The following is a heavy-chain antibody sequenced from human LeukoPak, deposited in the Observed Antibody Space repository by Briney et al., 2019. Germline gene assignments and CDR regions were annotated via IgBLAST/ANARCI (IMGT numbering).Heavy chain of an antibody. V-gene: IGHV4-59*01. CDR2: IYYSGAT. J-gene: IGHJ5*02. Sequence: SETLSLTCTVSGGSINSYYWNWIRQPPGKGLEWIGYIYYSGATNYNPSLKSRVTISVDTSKKQFSLKLNSVTAADTAVYYCARGGRRDYYNTWFDPWGQGTLVTVSS. CDR3: ARGGRRDYYNTWFDP. CDR1: GGSINSYY. D-gene: IGHD5-24*01.